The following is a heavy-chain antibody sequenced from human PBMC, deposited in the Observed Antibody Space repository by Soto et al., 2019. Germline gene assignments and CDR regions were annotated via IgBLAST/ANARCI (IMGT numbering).Heavy chain of an antibody. Sequence: DVPLLESGGGLVQPGGSLRLSCAASGFTFSTYVMSWVRQAPGQGLEWVSAITGGSDATYNADSVRGRFSISRDNSKTTLELQMNRLRTEDTAVYDCATGSSNRHPHYFDYWGQGILVTVSS. D-gene: IGHD2-2*01. J-gene: IGHJ4*02. CDR3: ATGSSNRHPHYFDY. CDR1: GFTFSTYV. V-gene: IGHV3-23*01. CDR2: ITGGSDAT.